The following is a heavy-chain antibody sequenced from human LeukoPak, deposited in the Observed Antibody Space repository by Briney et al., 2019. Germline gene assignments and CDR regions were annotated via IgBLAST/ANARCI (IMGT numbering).Heavy chain of an antibody. CDR3: AREYYYDSSGSSGSYYYYGMAV. CDR2: IIPICGTA. V-gene: IGHV1-69*13. Sequence: SVKVSCKASGGTFSSYAIIWVRQAPGQGREWMVGIIPICGTANYSQKFQGRVTITDDESTSPAYMELSRLKSDDPAVYYCAREYYYDSSGSSGSYYYYGMAVWGQGTTVTVSS. D-gene: IGHD3-22*01. J-gene: IGHJ6*02. CDR1: GGTFSSYA.